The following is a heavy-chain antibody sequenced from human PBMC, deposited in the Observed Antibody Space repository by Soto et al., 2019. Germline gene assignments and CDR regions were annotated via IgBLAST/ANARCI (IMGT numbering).Heavy chain of an antibody. Sequence: GGSLRLSCEASGFTFRSYGMHWVRQAPGKGLEWVSYISSSSATIYYADSVKGRFTISRDNAKNSLYLQMNSLRAEDTAVYYCARESDLYNWFAPWGQGTLVTVSS. J-gene: IGHJ5*02. CDR3: ARESDLYNWFAP. CDR2: ISSSSATI. V-gene: IGHV3-48*01. CDR1: GFTFRSYG.